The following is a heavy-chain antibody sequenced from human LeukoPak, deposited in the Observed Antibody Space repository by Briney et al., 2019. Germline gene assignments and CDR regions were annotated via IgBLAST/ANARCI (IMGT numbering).Heavy chain of an antibody. CDR2: ISGSGRTT. J-gene: IGHJ4*02. V-gene: IGHV3-23*01. CDR1: GFTFRGYA. Sequence: PGGSLRLSCEASGFTFRGYAMSWVRQAPGKGLEWVSGISGSGRTTYYTDSVKGRLTISRDNYKNTLYLQMNRLRVEDTAVYYCAKPSRAGTIDYWGQGTLVTVSS. CDR3: AKPSRAGTIDY. D-gene: IGHD6-19*01.